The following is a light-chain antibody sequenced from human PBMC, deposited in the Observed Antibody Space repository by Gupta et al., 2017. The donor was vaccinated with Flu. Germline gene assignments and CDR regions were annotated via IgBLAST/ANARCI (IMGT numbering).Light chain of an antibody. CDR3: QQSDSTPPWT. CDR2: AAS. J-gene: IGKJ1*01. V-gene: IGKV1-39*01. Sequence: SSLSASVGDRVTITCRASQSISSYLNWYQQKPGKAPKLLIYAASSLQSGVPSRFSGSGYGTDFTLTISSLQPEDFATYYCQQSDSTPPWTFGQGSKVEIK. CDR1: QSISSY.